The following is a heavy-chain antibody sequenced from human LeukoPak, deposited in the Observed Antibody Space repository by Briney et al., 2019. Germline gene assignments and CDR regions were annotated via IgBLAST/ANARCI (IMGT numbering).Heavy chain of an antibody. Sequence: PGGSLRLSCTASGFTFGDYAMSWVRQAPGKGLEWVGFIRSKAYGGTTECAASVKGRFTISRDDSKSIAYLQMNSLKTEDTAVYYCTGGYSYGLKIDAFDIWGQGTMVTVSS. V-gene: IGHV3-49*04. CDR3: TGGYSYGLKIDAFDI. CDR1: GFTFGDYA. CDR2: IRSKAYGGTT. J-gene: IGHJ3*02. D-gene: IGHD5-18*01.